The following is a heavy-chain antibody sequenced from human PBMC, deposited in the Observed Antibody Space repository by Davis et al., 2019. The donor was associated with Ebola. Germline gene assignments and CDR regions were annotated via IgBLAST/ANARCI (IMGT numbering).Heavy chain of an antibody. D-gene: IGHD4-17*01. Sequence: SETLSLTCTVSGGSISSSSYYWGWIRQPPGKGLEWIASIYYSGSTYYNPSLKSRVTISVDTSKNQFSLKLSSVTAADTAVYYCARSSTVPFDYWGQGTLVTVSS. CDR3: ARSSTVPFDY. CDR2: IYYSGST. J-gene: IGHJ4*02. V-gene: IGHV4-39*01. CDR1: GGSISSSSYY.